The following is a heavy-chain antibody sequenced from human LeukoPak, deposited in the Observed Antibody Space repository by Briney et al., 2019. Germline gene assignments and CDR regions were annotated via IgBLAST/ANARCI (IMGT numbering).Heavy chain of an antibody. Sequence: GGTLRLSCVASGFTFSSHGMNWVRQAPGKGLEWVSGITSGTRTYYADSVKGRFAISRDNSKNTMYLQMNSLRAEDTAVYYCAKDGRGSVVLRFLEWFQYYMDVWGKGTTVTVSS. D-gene: IGHD3-3*01. CDR2: ITSGTRT. J-gene: IGHJ6*03. CDR1: GFTFSSHG. CDR3: AKDGRGSVVLRFLEWFQYYMDV. V-gene: IGHV3-23*01.